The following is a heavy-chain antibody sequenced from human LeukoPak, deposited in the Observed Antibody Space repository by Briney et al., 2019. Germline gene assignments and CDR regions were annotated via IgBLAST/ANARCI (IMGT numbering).Heavy chain of an antibody. CDR1: GGSISSSSYY. CDR2: IYYSGSA. Sequence: SETLSLTCTVSGGSISSSSYYWGWIRQPPGKGLEWIGSIYYSGSAYYNPSLKSRVTISVDTSKNQFSLRLNSVTAADTAVYFCAPGKTASATCWFDPWGQGSLVTVSS. CDR3: APGKTASATCWFDP. D-gene: IGHD6-13*01. V-gene: IGHV4-39*01. J-gene: IGHJ5*02.